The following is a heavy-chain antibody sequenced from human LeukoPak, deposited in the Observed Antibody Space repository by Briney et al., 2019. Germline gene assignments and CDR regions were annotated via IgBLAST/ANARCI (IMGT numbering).Heavy chain of an antibody. CDR3: ASPSHHFNIVVVPEYLDDAFDI. Sequence: SVKVSCKASGGTFSSYAISWVRQAPGQGLEWMGGIIPIFVTANYAQKFQGRVTITTDESTSTAYMELSSLRSEDTAVYYCASPSHHFNIVVVPEYLDDAFDIWGQGTMVTVSS. CDR2: IIPIFVTA. V-gene: IGHV1-69*05. D-gene: IGHD2-2*01. J-gene: IGHJ3*02. CDR1: GGTFSSYA.